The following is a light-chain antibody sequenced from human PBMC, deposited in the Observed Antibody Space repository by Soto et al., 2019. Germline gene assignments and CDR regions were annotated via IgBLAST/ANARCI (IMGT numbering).Light chain of an antibody. CDR2: DAS. J-gene: IGKJ1*01. CDR3: QQYGSSGT. V-gene: IGKV3-20*01. CDR1: QSVSSY. Sequence: EIVLTQSPAPLSLSPGERATLSCRASQSVSSYLAWYQQKPGQAPRLLIYDASNRATGIPDRFSGSGSGTVFTLTISRLEPEDFAVYYCQQYGSSGTLGQGTKVDIK.